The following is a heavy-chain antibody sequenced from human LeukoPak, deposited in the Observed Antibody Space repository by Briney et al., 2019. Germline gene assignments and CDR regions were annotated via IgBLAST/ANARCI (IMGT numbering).Heavy chain of an antibody. CDR3: ARVTSGSSYRPFDY. V-gene: IGHV3-48*04. D-gene: IGHD3-10*01. CDR2: INSGSSTI. Sequence: GGSLRLSCAASGFTFTTYNMNWVRQAPGKGLEWVSYINSGSSTIYYADSVKGRFTISRDNAKNSLYLQMNSLRAEDTAVYYCARVTSGSSYRPFDYWGQGTLVTVSS. J-gene: IGHJ4*02. CDR1: GFTFTTYN.